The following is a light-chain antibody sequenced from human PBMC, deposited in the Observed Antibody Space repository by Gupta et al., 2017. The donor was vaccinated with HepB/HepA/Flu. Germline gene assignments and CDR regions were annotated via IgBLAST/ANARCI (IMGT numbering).Light chain of an antibody. V-gene: IGLV1-51*02. CDR3: GTWDSSLSAMV. CDR1: SANSGNNY. Sequence: QSVLTQPPSVSAAPGQKVTISCSGSSANSGNNYVSWYQQLPGTAPKLLIYENNKRPSGIPDRFSGSKSGTSATLGITGLQTGDEADYYCGTWDSSLSAMVFGGGTKLTVL. J-gene: IGLJ2*01. CDR2: ENN.